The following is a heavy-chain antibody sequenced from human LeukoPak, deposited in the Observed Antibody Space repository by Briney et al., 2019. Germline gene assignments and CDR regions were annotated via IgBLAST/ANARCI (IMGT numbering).Heavy chain of an antibody. CDR1: GYTFTSYD. J-gene: IGHJ6*03. Sequence: ASVKVSCKASGYTFTSYDINWVRQATGQGLEWMGWMNPNSGNTGYAQKFQGRVTMTRNTSISTAYMELSSLRSEDTAVYYCARRYSRYYYMDVWGKGTTVTVPS. CDR3: ARRYSRYYYMDV. V-gene: IGHV1-8*01. CDR2: MNPNSGNT. D-gene: IGHD6-13*01.